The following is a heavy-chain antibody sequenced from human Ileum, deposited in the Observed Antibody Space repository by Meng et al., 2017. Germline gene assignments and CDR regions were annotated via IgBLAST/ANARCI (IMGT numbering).Heavy chain of an antibody. CDR2: IWFDGSKT. D-gene: IGHD6-19*01. CDR1: GFTFRGYG. V-gene: IGHV3-33*01. Sequence: QGPRVEPGGVGVQPGTSRGRSGAASGFTFRGYGMHWVRQAPGKGLEWVAVIWFDGSKTYYADSVKGRFTVSRDNSKNTLYLQMNSLRADDTAVYYCARYRSGSSDYWGPGTLVTVSS. J-gene: IGHJ4*02. CDR3: ARYRSGSSDY.